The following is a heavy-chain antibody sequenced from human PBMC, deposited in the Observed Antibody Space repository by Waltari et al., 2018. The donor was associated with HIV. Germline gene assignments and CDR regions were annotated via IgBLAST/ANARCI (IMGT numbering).Heavy chain of an antibody. D-gene: IGHD3-22*01. J-gene: IGHJ4*02. Sequence: QVQLVQSGAEVKKPGASVKVSCKASGYTFTGYYIHWVRQAPGQGLEWMGWINPNIGGTNYAQNIQGRVTMARDTSISTAYMELSRLRSDDTAVYYCATPSYDSSGYYSAGSEFDYWGQGTLVTVSS. V-gene: IGHV1-2*02. CDR1: GYTFTGYY. CDR3: ATPSYDSSGYYSAGSEFDY. CDR2: INPNIGGT.